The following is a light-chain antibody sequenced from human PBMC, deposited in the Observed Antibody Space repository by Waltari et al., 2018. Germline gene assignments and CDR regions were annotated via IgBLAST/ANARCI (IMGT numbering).Light chain of an antibody. CDR2: DIN. Sequence: QSALTQPRSVSGSPGQSVTISCTGTSSDVGANNFVSWYQHHPDKAPKLSIYDINKRPPGVPDRCSGSKSGNTASLTIAGLQAEDEADYYCCSCVGRNIYWVFGGGTKLTVL. CDR3: CSCVGRNIYWV. J-gene: IGLJ3*02. CDR1: SSDVGANNF. V-gene: IGLV2-11*01.